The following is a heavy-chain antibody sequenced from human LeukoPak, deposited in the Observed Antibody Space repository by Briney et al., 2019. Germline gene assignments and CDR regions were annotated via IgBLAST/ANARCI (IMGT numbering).Heavy chain of an antibody. V-gene: IGHV4-38-2*01. Sequence: SETLSLTCAVSGYSISSDNYWVWIRQPPGKGLEWIGSIYYSGFTYYNPSLKSRVTIYVDRSKSQFSLKLSSVTAADTAVFYCARTTSGAVIAIDSWGQGTLVTVSS. J-gene: IGHJ4*02. D-gene: IGHD3-16*02. CDR3: ARTTSGAVIAIDS. CDR2: IYYSGFT. CDR1: GYSISSDNY.